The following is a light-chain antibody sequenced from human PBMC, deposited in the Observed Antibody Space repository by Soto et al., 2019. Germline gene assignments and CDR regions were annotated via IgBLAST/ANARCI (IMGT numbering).Light chain of an antibody. Sequence: DIVVKQSPLSLPVIPEEATSNSCSTSQILLHINGNNYLDWYLQKPGQSPQLLIYLASNRDSGVPDRFSGSGSGTDFTLKISRVEAEDVGVYYCIQTLTTPLTFGGGTKVDIK. J-gene: IGKJ4*01. CDR3: IQTLTTPLT. CDR2: LAS. V-gene: IGKV2-28*01. CDR1: QILLHINGNNY.